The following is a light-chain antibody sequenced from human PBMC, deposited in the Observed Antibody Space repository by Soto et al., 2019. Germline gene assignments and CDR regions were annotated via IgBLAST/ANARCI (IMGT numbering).Light chain of an antibody. CDR2: EVS. V-gene: IGLV2-8*01. CDR1: SSDVGGYNY. J-gene: IGLJ2*01. Sequence: QSALTQPPSASGSPGQSVTISCTGTSSDVGGYNYVSWYQQHPGKAPKLMIYEVSKRPSGVPDRFSGSKSGNTASLTVSGLQAADGADYYCSSYAGSNNLVFGGGTELTVL. CDR3: SSYAGSNNLV.